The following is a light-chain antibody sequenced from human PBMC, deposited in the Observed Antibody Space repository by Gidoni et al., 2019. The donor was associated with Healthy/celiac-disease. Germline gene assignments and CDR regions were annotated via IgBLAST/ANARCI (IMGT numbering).Light chain of an antibody. CDR1: SSDVGGYNY. Sequence: QSALTQPASVSGSPGQSITISCTGTSSDVGGYNYVSWYQQHPGKAPNLMIYEVSNRPSGVSNRFSGSKSGNTASLTISGLQAEDEADYYCSSYTSSSPPVVFGGGTKLTVL. CDR2: EVS. J-gene: IGLJ2*01. V-gene: IGLV2-14*01. CDR3: SSYTSSSPPVV.